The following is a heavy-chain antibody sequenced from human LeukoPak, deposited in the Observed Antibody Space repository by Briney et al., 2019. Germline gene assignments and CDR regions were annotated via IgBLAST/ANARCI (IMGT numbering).Heavy chain of an antibody. CDR1: GFTFSSYA. CDR3: ARDYRARLDY. V-gene: IGHV3-30*04. J-gene: IGHJ4*02. CDR2: ISYDGSNK. Sequence: GGPLRLSCAASGFTFSSYAMHWVRQAPGKGLEWVAVISYDGSNKYYADSVKGRFTISRDNSKNTLYLQMNSLRAEDTAVYYCARDYRARLDYWGQGTLVTVSS.